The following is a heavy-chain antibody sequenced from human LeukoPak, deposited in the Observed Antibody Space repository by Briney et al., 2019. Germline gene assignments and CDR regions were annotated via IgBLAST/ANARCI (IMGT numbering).Heavy chain of an antibody. V-gene: IGHV3-7*01. CDR1: EFTFSNSW. CDR3: AAANYFDY. CDR2: IKPDGSEK. Sequence: GGSLRLSCAVSEFTFSNSWISWVRQAPGKGLEWVATIKPDGSEKYYVDSVKGRFTISRDNAKNSLYLQMSSLRAEDTAVYYCAAANYFDYWGQGTLVTVSS. J-gene: IGHJ4*02.